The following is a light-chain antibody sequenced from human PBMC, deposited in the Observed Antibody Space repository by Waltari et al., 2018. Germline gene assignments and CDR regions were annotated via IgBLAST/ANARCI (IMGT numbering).Light chain of an antibody. CDR3: SSYAGGNTDV. V-gene: IGLV2-11*01. Sequence: QAALTQPHPVSGSPGQSVAISCTGSNNDLRPYNYVSWYQQHPGTAPKLMIYEVSKRPSGVSDRFSGSKSGNTASLTISGLQAEDEADYYCSSYAGGNTDVFGSGTKLTVL. CDR2: EVS. CDR1: NNDLRPYNY. J-gene: IGLJ6*01.